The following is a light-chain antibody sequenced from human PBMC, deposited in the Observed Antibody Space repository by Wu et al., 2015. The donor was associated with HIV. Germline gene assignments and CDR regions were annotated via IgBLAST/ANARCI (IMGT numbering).Light chain of an antibody. CDR3: QRYNTVPRT. CDR2: AAS. Sequence: VRGQSHLDLRASHDISYYLAWYQQKPGKVPRLLIYAASTLHSGVPFSFQWQWVWDRVHSTISSLQPEDVATYYCQRYNTVPRTFGQGTKVEIK. CDR1: HDISYY. V-gene: IGKV1-27*01. J-gene: IGKJ1*01.